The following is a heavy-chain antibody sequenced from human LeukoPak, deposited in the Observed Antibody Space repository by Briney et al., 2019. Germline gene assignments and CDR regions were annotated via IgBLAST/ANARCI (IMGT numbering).Heavy chain of an antibody. CDR1: VYTFTSYY. Sequence: ASVTVSFKSSVYTFTSYYMHWVGQAPGQGLEGMGIINPSGGSTSYAQKFQGRVTMTRDTSTSTVYMELSSLRSEDTAVYYCARGGETNWNPKSYYYYYYMDVWGKGTTVTVSS. V-gene: IGHV1-46*01. D-gene: IGHD1-1*01. J-gene: IGHJ6*03. CDR3: ARGGETNWNPKSYYYYYYMDV. CDR2: INPSGGST.